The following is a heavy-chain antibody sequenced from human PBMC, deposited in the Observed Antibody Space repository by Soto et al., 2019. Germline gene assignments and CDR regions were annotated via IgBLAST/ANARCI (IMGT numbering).Heavy chain of an antibody. CDR3: ARGPYGNYDFWTYYMDV. J-gene: IGHJ6*03. Sequence: SETLSLTCTVSGGSISSGGYYWSWIRQHPGKGLEWIGYIYYSGSTYYNPSLKSRVTISVDTSKNQFSLKLSSVTAADTAVYYCARGPYGNYDFWTYYMDVWGKGTTVTVSS. CDR2: IYYSGST. CDR1: GGSISSGGYY. V-gene: IGHV4-31*03. D-gene: IGHD3-3*01.